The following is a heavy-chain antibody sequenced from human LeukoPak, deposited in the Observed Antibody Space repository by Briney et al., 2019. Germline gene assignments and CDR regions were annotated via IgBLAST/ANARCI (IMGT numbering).Heavy chain of an antibody. CDR3: ARALPLRYFDWLRNYYFDY. CDR2: INPSGGST. CDR1: GYSFTSYY. J-gene: IGHJ4*02. D-gene: IGHD3-9*01. Sequence: ASVKVSCKASGYSFTSYYMHWVRQAPGQGLERMGIINPSGGSTSYAQKFQGRVTMTRDMSTSTVYMELSSLRSEDTAVYYCARALPLRYFDWLRNYYFDYWGQGTLVTVSS. V-gene: IGHV1-46*01.